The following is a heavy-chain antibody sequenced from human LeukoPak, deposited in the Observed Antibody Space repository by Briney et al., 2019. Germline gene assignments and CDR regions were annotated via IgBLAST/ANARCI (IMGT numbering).Heavy chain of an antibody. Sequence: ASVKVSCKASGYTFTGYYMHWVRQAPGQELEWMGWINPNSGGTNYAQKFQGRVTMTRDTSISTAYMELSRLRSDDTAVYYCASAWADSSGHDYWGQGTLVTVSS. CDR2: INPNSGGT. CDR1: GYTFTGYY. D-gene: IGHD3-22*01. CDR3: ASAWADSSGHDY. V-gene: IGHV1-2*02. J-gene: IGHJ4*02.